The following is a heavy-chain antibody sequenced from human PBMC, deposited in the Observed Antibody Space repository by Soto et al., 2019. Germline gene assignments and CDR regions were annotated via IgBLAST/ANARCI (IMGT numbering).Heavy chain of an antibody. CDR1: GDSFSSNIAG. CDR3: ARGSWDDVSGHYYMDV. D-gene: IGHD5-12*01. V-gene: IGHV6-1*01. Sequence: PSQTLSLTCAISGDSFSSNIAGWNWVRQTPSRVLEWLGRTYYKSKWFNNYAVSVKSRITINPDTSQNQFSLQLDSVTPEDTAVYYCARGSWDDVSGHYYMDVWGKGTTVTVSS. CDR2: TYYKSKWFN. J-gene: IGHJ6*03.